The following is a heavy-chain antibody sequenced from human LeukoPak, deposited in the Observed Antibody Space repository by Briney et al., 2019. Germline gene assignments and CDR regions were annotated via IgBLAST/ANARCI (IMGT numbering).Heavy chain of an antibody. CDR1: GDSVFSNSAA. D-gene: IGHD3-3*01. Sequence: SQTFSLTCAISGDSVFSNSAAWNWIRQSPSRGLEWLGRTYYRSKWFNDYAVSVQSRITINPDTSKNQFSLQLNSVTAEDTAVYYCTRFNSNTKWFDPWGQGTLVTVSS. CDR2: TYYRSKWFN. J-gene: IGHJ5*02. V-gene: IGHV6-1*01. CDR3: TRFNSNTKWFDP.